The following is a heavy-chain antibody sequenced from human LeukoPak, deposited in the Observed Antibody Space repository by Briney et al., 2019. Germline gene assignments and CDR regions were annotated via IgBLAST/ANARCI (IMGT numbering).Heavy chain of an antibody. Sequence: PSQTLSLTCAISGDSVSSKSAAWNWIRQSPSRGLEWLGRTYYKSKWYNDYAVSVKSRITFNPDTSENQFSLHLNSVTPEDTAVYYCARESGSYSSSYGFDSWGQGTLVTVSS. CDR3: ARESGSYSSSYGFDS. J-gene: IGHJ4*02. CDR2: TYYKSKWYN. D-gene: IGHD6-6*01. CDR1: GDSVSSKSAA. V-gene: IGHV6-1*01.